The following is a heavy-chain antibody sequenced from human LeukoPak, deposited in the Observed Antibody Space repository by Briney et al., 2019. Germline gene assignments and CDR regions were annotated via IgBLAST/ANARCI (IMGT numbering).Heavy chain of an antibody. D-gene: IGHD6-13*01. V-gene: IGHV1-8*01. Sequence: GASVKVSCKASGYTFTSYDINWVRQATGQGLEWMGWMNPNSGNTGYAQKFQGRATMTRNTSISTAYMELNSLRAEDTAVYYCAKGGTSSSWYPVPHQYYFDYWGQGTLVTVSS. CDR2: MNPNSGNT. CDR3: AKGGTSSSWYPVPHQYYFDY. J-gene: IGHJ4*02. CDR1: GYTFTSYD.